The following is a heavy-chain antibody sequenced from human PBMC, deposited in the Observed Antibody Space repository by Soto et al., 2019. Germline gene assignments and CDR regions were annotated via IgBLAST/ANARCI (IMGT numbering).Heavy chain of an antibody. CDR2: ISVSGNII. V-gene: IGHV3-48*03. CDR1: GFTFSTYE. J-gene: IGHJ4*02. D-gene: IGHD2-2*01. Sequence: VGSLRLSCAASGFTFSTYEFNWVRQAPVRGLEWISYISVSGNIIKYAESVKGRFTISRDNADNSLHLHMSNLRVDDTALYFCVRDTMRASAAASLDYWGQGTQVTVSS. CDR3: VRDTMRASAAASLDY.